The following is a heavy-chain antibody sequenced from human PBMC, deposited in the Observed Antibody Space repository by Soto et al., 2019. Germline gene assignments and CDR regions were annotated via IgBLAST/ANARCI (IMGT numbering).Heavy chain of an antibody. CDR3: AKEVATVTTWYYYGMDV. V-gene: IGHV3-30*18. CDR2: ISYDGSNK. CDR1: GFTFSSYG. D-gene: IGHD4-17*01. Sequence: QVQLVESGGGVVQPGRSLRLSCAASGFTFSSYGMHWVRQAPGKGLEWVAVISYDGSNKYYADSVKGRFTISRDNSKNTLYLQMNSLRAEDTAVNYCAKEVATVTTWYYYGMDVWGQGTTVTVSS. J-gene: IGHJ6*02.